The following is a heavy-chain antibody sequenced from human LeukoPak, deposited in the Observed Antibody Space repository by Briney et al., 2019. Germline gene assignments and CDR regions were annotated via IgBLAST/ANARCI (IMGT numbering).Heavy chain of an antibody. Sequence: GGSLRLSCAASGFTFSSYAMHWVRQAPGKGLEWVAIISDDGSNKYYADFVKGRFTISRDNSKNTLYLQMNSLRTEDTAVYYCARELGDGGTIDYWGQGTLVTVSS. V-gene: IGHV3-30-3*01. CDR3: ARELGDGGTIDY. CDR2: ISDDGSNK. D-gene: IGHD2-15*01. CDR1: GFTFSSYA. J-gene: IGHJ4*02.